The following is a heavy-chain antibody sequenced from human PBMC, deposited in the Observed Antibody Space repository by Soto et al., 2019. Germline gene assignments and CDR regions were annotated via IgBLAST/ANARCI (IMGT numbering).Heavy chain of an antibody. V-gene: IGHV3-30*03. CDR2: ISYDGSNK. CDR3: ATQTYYYDSNAFDI. CDR1: GFTFSSYG. J-gene: IGHJ3*02. Sequence: VGSLRLSCAASGFTFSSYGMHWVRQAPGKGLEWVAVISYDGSNKYYADSVKGRFTISRDNSKNTLYLQMNSLRAEDTAVYYCATQTYYYDSNAFDIWGQGTMVTVSS. D-gene: IGHD3-22*01.